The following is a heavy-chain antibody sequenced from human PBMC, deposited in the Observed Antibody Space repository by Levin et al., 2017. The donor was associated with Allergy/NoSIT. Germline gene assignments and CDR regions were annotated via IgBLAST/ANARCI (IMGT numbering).Heavy chain of an antibody. J-gene: IGHJ4*02. CDR1: GFTFSSYS. CDR2: ISSSSSYI. Sequence: PGGSLRLSCAASGFTFSSYSMNWVRQAPGKGLEWVSSISSSSSYIYYADSVKGRFTISRDNAKNSLYLQMNSLRAEDTAVYYCARDSSIAVATFDYWGQGTLVTVSS. V-gene: IGHV3-21*01. CDR3: ARDSSIAVATFDY. D-gene: IGHD6-19*01.